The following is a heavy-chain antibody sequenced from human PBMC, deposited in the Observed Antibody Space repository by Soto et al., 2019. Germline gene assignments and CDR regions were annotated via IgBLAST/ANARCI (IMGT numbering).Heavy chain of an antibody. J-gene: IGHJ4*02. CDR2: IYYSGQT. Sequence: PSETLSLTCTVSGVSISGGGYYWSWIRQHPEKGLEWIGYIYYSGQTYYNPSLESRVTMSVDTSKNQFSLKLTSVTDADTAVYYCARDRARTLADDYWGQGTLVTVSS. V-gene: IGHV4-31*03. CDR3: ARDRARTLADDY. CDR1: GVSISGGGYY. D-gene: IGHD3-10*01.